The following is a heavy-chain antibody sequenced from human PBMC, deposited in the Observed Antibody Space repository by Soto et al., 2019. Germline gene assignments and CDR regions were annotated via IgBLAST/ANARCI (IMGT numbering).Heavy chain of an antibody. D-gene: IGHD6-19*01. V-gene: IGHV1-8*01. J-gene: IGHJ4*02. CDR3: ARTPSEQWLVGGNY. CDR2: MNPNSGNT. CDR1: GYTFTSYD. Sequence: ASVKVSCKASGYTFTSYDINWVRQATGQGLEWMGWMNPNSGNTGYAQKFQGRVTMTRNTSISTAYMELGSLRSEDTAVYYCARTPSEQWLVGGNYWGQGTLVTVSS.